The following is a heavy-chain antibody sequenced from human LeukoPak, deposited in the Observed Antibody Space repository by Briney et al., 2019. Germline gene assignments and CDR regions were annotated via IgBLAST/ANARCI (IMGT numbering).Heavy chain of an antibody. J-gene: IGHJ4*02. CDR2: IYYSGST. Sequence: SETLSLTCTVSGGSISSSSYYWGWIRQPPGKGLEWNGSIYYSGSTYYNPSLKSRVTISVDTSKNQFSLKLSSVTAADTAVYYCARHQEGVYYDSSGYYGDYWGQGTLVTVSS. V-gene: IGHV4-39*01. D-gene: IGHD3-22*01. CDR3: ARHQEGVYYDSSGYYGDY. CDR1: GGSISSSSYY.